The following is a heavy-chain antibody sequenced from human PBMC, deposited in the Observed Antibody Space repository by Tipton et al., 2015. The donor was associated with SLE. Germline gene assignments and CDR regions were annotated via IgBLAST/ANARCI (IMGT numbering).Heavy chain of an antibody. V-gene: IGHV3-33*01. Sequence: SLRLSCAASGFTFSSYGMHWVRQAPGKGLEWVAVIWYDGGNKYYADSVKGRFTISRDNSKNTLYLQMNSLRAEDTAVYYCARGASYFYDSSGYYYVVFFDYWGQGTLVTVSS. CDR1: GFTFSSYG. CDR2: IWYDGGNK. CDR3: ARGASYFYDSSGYYYVVFFDY. D-gene: IGHD3-22*01. J-gene: IGHJ4*02.